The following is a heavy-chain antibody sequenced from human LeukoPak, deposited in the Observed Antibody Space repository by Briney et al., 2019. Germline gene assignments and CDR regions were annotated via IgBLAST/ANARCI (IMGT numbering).Heavy chain of an antibody. V-gene: IGHV4-34*01. J-gene: IGHJ4*02. CDR2: IHYTGAT. D-gene: IGHD3-9*01. CDR3: ARGNILTGYCFDF. CDR1: GGSITGYY. Sequence: SETLSLTCAVYGGSITGYYWSWIRQPPGRGLDWVGEIHYTGATSYNPSLKSRATISTDTSKNQFSLRLSSVTAADTAVYYCARGNILTGYCFDFWGQGALVTVSS.